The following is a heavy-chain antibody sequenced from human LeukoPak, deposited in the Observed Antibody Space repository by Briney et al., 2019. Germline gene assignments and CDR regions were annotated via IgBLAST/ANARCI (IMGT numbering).Heavy chain of an antibody. CDR2: IRSNAHDGTT. Sequence: GGALRLSCTASGFTFDDYAMSWCRQAPGEGVEWISFIRSNAHDGTTEYAASVKGRFTISRDDSKNIVYLHMNSLRVEDTAVYYCTKDGEDGTYYDYWGQGTLVTVSS. V-gene: IGHV3-49*03. CDR3: TKDGEDGTYYDY. D-gene: IGHD1-26*01. J-gene: IGHJ4*02. CDR1: GFTFDDYA.